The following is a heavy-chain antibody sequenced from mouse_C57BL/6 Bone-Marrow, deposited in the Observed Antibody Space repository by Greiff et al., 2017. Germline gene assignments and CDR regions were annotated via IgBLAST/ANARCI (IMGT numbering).Heavy chain of an antibody. D-gene: IGHD2-13*01. J-gene: IGHJ2*01. Sequence: QVQLQQSDAELVKPGASVKISCTVSGYTFTDYTLPWMQQRPEQCLEWIGYLYPCDGSTQYNDTFKGKATLTADKSSSTAYMQRNSRTSEDSAGYCSASGECDYLYYFDDWGQGTTRTVSS. V-gene: IGHV1-78*01. CDR2: LYPCDGST. CDR3: ASGECDYLYYFDD. CDR1: GYTFTDYT.